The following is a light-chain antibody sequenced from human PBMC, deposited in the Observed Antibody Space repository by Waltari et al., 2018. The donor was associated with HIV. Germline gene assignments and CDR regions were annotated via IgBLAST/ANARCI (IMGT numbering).Light chain of an antibody. J-gene: IGKJ4*01. CDR3: QQYYSSPLT. Sequence: DIVITKSPASLAVCLGERATPNCKSSQSVLYSSSNDNFLAWFQQKPGQRPVLLISCASTREYGVPDRFSGSGSGTDFTFTISSLQAEDVAVYYCQQYYSSPLTFGAGTKVEIK. CDR2: CAS. CDR1: QSVLYSSSNDNF. V-gene: IGKV4-1*01.